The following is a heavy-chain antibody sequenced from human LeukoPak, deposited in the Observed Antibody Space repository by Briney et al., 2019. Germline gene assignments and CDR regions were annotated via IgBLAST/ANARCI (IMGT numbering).Heavy chain of an antibody. Sequence: PSETLSLTCAVYGGSFSGYYWSWIRQPPGKGLEWIGEINHGGSTNYNPSLKSRVTISVDTSKNQFSLKLSSVTAADTAVYYCARGVSPDYWGQGTLVTDSS. J-gene: IGHJ4*02. CDR1: GGSFSGYY. CDR2: INHGGST. CDR3: ARGVSPDY. V-gene: IGHV4-34*01.